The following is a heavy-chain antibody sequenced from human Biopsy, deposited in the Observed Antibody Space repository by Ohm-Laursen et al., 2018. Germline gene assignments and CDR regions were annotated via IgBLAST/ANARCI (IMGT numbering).Heavy chain of an antibody. CDR3: ARENYYETGGYDGFSDS. J-gene: IGHJ4*02. CDR2: IIPIFDTA. D-gene: IGHD3-16*01. V-gene: IGHV1-69*06. Sequence: SSAKVSCKAAAGTFNSYAISWVRQAPGQGLEWVGGIIPIFDTANYAQKFQGRVTITADKSTTTSYMVLSSLRSDDTAIYYCARENYYETGGYDGFSDSWGQGTLISVSS. CDR1: AGTFNSYA.